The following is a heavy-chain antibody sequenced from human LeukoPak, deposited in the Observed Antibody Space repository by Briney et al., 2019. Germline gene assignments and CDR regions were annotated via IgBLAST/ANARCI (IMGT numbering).Heavy chain of an antibody. CDR1: GFTFSNAW. J-gene: IGHJ4*02. CDR2: IESKTDGGTT. Sequence: PGGSLRLSCAASGFTFSNAWMSWVRQAPGKGLEWVGRIESKTDGGTTDYAAPVKGRFTISRDDSTNTLYLQMSSLKTEDIAVYYCTTVDGSGWTFDYWGQGTLVTVSS. D-gene: IGHD6-19*01. CDR3: TTVDGSGWTFDY. V-gene: IGHV3-15*04.